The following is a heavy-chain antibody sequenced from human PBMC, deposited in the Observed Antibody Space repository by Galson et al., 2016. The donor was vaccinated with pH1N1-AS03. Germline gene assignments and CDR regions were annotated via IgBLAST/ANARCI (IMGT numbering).Heavy chain of an antibody. CDR2: MNPNTGIT. D-gene: IGHD3-10*01. Sequence: SVKVSCKASGYTFTSNDINWVRQATGQGLEWMGWMNPNTGITGYTQKFQGRVTMTRDISISTAYMELRSLRSDDTAVYYCARSGSGSFYEGDFWGQGTLVSVSS. V-gene: IGHV1-8*01. J-gene: IGHJ4*02. CDR1: GYTFTSND. CDR3: ARSGSGSFYEGDF.